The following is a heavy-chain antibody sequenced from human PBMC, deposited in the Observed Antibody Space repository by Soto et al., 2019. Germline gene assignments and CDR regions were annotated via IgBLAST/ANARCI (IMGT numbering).Heavy chain of an antibody. V-gene: IGHV4-31*03. CDR3: ARANYFDSSGPFDY. CDR2: IYYSGST. J-gene: IGHJ4*02. D-gene: IGHD3-22*01. CDR1: GGSISSGAYY. Sequence: QVQLQEAGPGLVKPSQTLSLTCTVSGGSISSGAYYWSWIRQHPGKGMEWIGYIYYSGSTQYNPSLESRVTLPVDTSRKQFSLKVSSVTAADTAVYYCARANYFDSSGPFDYWGPGTLVTVSS.